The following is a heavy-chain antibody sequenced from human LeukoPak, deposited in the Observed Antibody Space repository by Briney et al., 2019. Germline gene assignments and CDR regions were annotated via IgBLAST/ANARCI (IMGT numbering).Heavy chain of an antibody. V-gene: IGHV1-69*05. CDR2: IIPIFGTA. CDR1: GGTFSSYA. D-gene: IGHD3-22*01. CDR3: ARGGFIMIVVVITIDAFDI. J-gene: IGHJ3*02. Sequence: SVKVSCKASGGTFSSYAISWVRHAPGQGLERMGDIIPIFGTANYAQKFQGRVTITTDESTSTAYMELSSLRSEDAAVYYFARGGFIMIVVVITIDAFDIWGQGTMVTVSS.